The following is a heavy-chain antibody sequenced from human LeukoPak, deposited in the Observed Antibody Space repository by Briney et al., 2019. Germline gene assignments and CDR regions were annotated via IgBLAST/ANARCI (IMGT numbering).Heavy chain of an antibody. V-gene: IGHV4-30-2*01. CDR3: ARGGGAPYYGMDV. CDR2: IYHSGST. Sequence: SPPLSLTWAVAGGSISSGSYSLSWIRQPPGKGLEWIGYIYHSGSTYYNLPLKSRVTIAVDRSKHQFSLNLSSVTAADTAVYYCARGGGAPYYGMDVWGRGTTVTVSS. D-gene: IGHD3-16*01. J-gene: IGHJ6*02. CDR1: GGSISSGSYS.